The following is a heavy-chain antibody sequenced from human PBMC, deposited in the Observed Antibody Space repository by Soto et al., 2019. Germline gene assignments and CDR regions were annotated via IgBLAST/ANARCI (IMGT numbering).Heavy chain of an antibody. CDR1: GFTFSSYA. CDR2: ISGSGGST. V-gene: IGHV3-23*01. J-gene: IGHJ4*02. CDR3: AKSLSSSWYTEPDY. Sequence: GGSLRLSCAASGFTFSSYAMNWVRQSPGKGLEWVSSISGSGGSTYYADSVKGRFTISRDNSKNTLYLQMNSLRIEDTAVYYCAKSLSSSWYTEPDYWGQGTLVTVSS. D-gene: IGHD6-13*01.